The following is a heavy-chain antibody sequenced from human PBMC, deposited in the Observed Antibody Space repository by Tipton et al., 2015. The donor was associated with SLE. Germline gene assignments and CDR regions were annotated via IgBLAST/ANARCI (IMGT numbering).Heavy chain of an antibody. CDR2: ISSSSSYI. CDR1: GFTFSSYS. D-gene: IGHD5-24*01. Sequence: SLRLSCAASGFTFSSYSMNWVRQAPRKGLEWVSSISSSSSYIYYADSVKGRFTISRDNAKNSLYLQMNSLRAEDTAVYYCARAGDGYNYYYYGLDVWGQGTTVTVSS. CDR3: ARAGDGYNYYYYGLDV. V-gene: IGHV3-21*01. J-gene: IGHJ6*02.